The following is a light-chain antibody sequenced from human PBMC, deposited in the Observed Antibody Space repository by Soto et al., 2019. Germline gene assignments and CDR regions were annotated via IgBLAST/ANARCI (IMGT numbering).Light chain of an antibody. J-gene: IGKJ3*01. CDR2: GAS. Sequence: EIVLTQSPGTLSLSPGERATLSCRASQSVSNNYLAWYQQKPVQTPRLLISGASNRATGIPDRFSGSGSGTDFTLAISRLEPEDFAVYYCQQYGTSPFTFGPGTKVDIK. CDR3: QQYGTSPFT. V-gene: IGKV3-20*01. CDR1: QSVSNNY.